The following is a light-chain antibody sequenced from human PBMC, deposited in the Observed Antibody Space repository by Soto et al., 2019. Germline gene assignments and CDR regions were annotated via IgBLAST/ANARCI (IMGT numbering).Light chain of an antibody. CDR3: QYLGA. J-gene: IGKJ2*01. V-gene: IGKV3-15*01. CDR2: GAF. CDR1: QNIGNS. Sequence: EMDMTQSPATLSVSPGEGATLSCRAAQNIGNSLGWYQQRPGQAPRLLIYGAFHRATGIPARFSGSGSGTEFTLTINSLQPEDSETDYCQYLGAFGQGTKLEIK.